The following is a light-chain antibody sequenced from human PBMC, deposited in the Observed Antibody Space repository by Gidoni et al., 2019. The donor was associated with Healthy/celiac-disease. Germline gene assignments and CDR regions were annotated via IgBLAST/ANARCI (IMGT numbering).Light chain of an antibody. V-gene: IGKV2-28*01. J-gene: IGKJ3*01. Sequence: IVMTQFPLSLPVTPGEPASISCSSSQSLLHSNGYNYLDWYLQKPGQSPQLLIYLGSNRASGVPDRFSGSGSGTDFTLKISKVEAEDVGVYYCMQALQTPRTFGPGTKVDIK. CDR3: MQALQTPRT. CDR1: QSLLHSNGYNY. CDR2: LGS.